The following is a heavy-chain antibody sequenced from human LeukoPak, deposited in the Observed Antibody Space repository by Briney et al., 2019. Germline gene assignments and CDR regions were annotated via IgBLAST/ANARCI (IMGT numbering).Heavy chain of an antibody. V-gene: IGHV1-18*01. CDR2: ISAYNGNT. CDR3: ARSRSVGSYYLWEGSYGMDV. Sequence: ASVKVSCKASGYTFTSYGISWVRQAPGQGLEWMGWISAYNGNTNYAQKLQGRVTMTTDTSTSTAYTELRSLRSDDTAVYYCARSRSVGSYYLWEGSYGMDVWGQGTTVTVSS. D-gene: IGHD1-26*01. J-gene: IGHJ6*02. CDR1: GYTFTSYG.